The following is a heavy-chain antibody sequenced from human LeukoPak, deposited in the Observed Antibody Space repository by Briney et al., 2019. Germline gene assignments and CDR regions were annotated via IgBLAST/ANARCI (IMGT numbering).Heavy chain of an antibody. CDR3: AREGGHTATFDY. D-gene: IGHD5-18*01. J-gene: IGHJ4*02. V-gene: IGHV4-59*01. CDR1: GGSISSYY. CDR2: IYYSGST. Sequence: SETLSLTCTVSGGSISSYYWSWTRQPPGKGLEWIGYIYYSGSTNYNPSLKSRVTISVDTSKNQFSLKLSSVTAADTAVYYCAREGGHTATFDYWGQGTLVTVSS.